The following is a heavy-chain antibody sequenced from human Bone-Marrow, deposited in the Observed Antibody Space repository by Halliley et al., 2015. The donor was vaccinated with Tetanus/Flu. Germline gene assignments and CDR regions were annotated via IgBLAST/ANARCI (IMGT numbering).Heavy chain of an antibody. CDR2: IYHSGST. J-gene: IGHJ4*02. Sequence: TLSLTCAVSGGSISSNNWWSWVRQPPGKGLEWIGEIYHSGSTNYNPSLKSRVTISVDKSKNQFSLKLSSVTAADTAVYYCASLDYYDSSGYPGYWGQGTLVTVSS. CDR3: ASLDYYDSSGYPGY. V-gene: IGHV4-4*02. CDR1: GGSISSNNW. D-gene: IGHD3-22*01.